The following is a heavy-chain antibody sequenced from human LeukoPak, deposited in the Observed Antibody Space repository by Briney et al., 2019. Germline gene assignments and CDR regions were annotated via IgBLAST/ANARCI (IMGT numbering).Heavy chain of an antibody. Sequence: SETLSLTCTVSGGSISSYYWSWIRQPPGKGLEWIGDIYYSGSTNYNPSLKSRVTINVDTSQNQLPIKLSAVAAADTDFYYCASGERGEVFDYWGQGTLVTVSS. CDR3: ASGERGEVFDY. V-gene: IGHV4-59*01. CDR1: GGSISSYY. D-gene: IGHD3-10*01. J-gene: IGHJ4*01. CDR2: IYYSGST.